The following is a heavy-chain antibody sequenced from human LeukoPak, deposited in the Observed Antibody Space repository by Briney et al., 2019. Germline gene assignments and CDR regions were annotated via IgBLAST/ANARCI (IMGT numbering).Heavy chain of an antibody. CDR2: INKHGTDS. Sequence: GGSLRLSCTASGFTFSGHWIHWVRQAPGMGLVWVSRINKHGTDSMYAESVKGRFTISRDNAKNTVYLQMNSLRAEDTAVYYCVRDETLWTLDWWGQGTLVSVSS. V-gene: IGHV3-74*03. J-gene: IGHJ4*02. CDR3: VRDETLWTLDW. D-gene: IGHD1-1*01. CDR1: GFTFSGHW.